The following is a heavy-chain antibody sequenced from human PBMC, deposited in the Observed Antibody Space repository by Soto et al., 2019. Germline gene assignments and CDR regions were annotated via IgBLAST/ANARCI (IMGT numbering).Heavy chain of an antibody. CDR3: ARESGSYEAYDY. CDR1: GFTFSSYA. V-gene: IGHV3-30-3*01. D-gene: IGHD1-26*01. J-gene: IGHJ4*02. CDR2: ISYDGSNK. Sequence: QVQLVESGRGVVQPGRSLRLSCAASGFTFSSYAMHWVRQAPGKGLEWVAVISYDGSNKYYADSVKGRFTISRDNSKNTLYLQMNSLRAEDTAVYYCARESGSYEAYDYWGQGTLVTVSS.